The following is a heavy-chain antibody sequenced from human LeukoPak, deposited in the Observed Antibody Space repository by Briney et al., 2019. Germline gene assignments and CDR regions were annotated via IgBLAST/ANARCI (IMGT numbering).Heavy chain of an antibody. CDR2: INHSGST. J-gene: IGHJ4*02. Sequence: SETLSLTCAVYGGSFSSYYWSWIRQPPGKGLEWIGEINHSGSTNYNPSLKSRVTISVDTSKNQFSLKLSSVTAADTAVYYCARGSKVVTARDSGGGYYFDYWGQGTLVTVSS. V-gene: IGHV4-34*01. D-gene: IGHD2-21*02. CDR3: ARGSKVVTARDSGGGYYFDY. CDR1: GGSFSSYY.